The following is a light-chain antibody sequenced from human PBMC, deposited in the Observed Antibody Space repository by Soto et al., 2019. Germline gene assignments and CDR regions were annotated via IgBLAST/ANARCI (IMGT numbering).Light chain of an antibody. J-gene: IGKJ1*01. CDR1: ESIGTY. CDR3: QQGYGTPPWT. CDR2: SAS. V-gene: IGKV1-39*01. Sequence: DIQMTQSPSSLSASVGDRVTLTCRASESIGTYLNWYLQRPGKAPNLLIYSASTLHSGVPSRFSGSGSGTHFTLTISSLQPEDFATYYCQQGYGTPPWTFGQGTKVDIK.